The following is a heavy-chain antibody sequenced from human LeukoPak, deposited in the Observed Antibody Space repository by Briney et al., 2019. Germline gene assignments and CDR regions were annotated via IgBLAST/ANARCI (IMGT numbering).Heavy chain of an antibody. CDR3: AKLSYCSGTSCLDY. CDR2: ISGSGGST. J-gene: IGHJ4*02. CDR1: GFTFSSYA. Sequence: PGGSLRLSCAASGFTFSSYAMSWVRQAPGKGLEWVSAISGSGGSTYYADSVKGRFTISRDNSKNTLYLQMNSLRAEDTAVYYCAKLSYCSGTSCLDYWGQGTLVTVSS. D-gene: IGHD2-2*01. V-gene: IGHV3-23*01.